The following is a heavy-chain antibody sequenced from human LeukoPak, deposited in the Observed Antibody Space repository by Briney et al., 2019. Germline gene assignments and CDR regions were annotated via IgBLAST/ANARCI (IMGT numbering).Heavy chain of an antibody. J-gene: IGHJ4*02. CDR2: IKQDGSEK. CDR3: ARDMITLPPLYCSSTSCYHGFDC. CDR1: GFTFRSYW. V-gene: IGHV3-7*03. Sequence: GGSLRLSCAASGFTFRSYWMSWVRQAPGKGLEWVANIKQDGSEKYYVDSVKGRFTISRDNAKNSLYLQMNSLRAEDTAVYYCARDMITLPPLYCSSTSCYHGFDCWGQGTLVTVSS. D-gene: IGHD2-2*01.